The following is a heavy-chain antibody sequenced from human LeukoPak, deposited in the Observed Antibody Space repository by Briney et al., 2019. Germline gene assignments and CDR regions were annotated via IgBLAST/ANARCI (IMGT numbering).Heavy chain of an antibody. V-gene: IGHV3-21*01. CDR1: GFTFSSYW. D-gene: IGHD3-22*01. Sequence: PGGSLRLSCAASGFTFSSYWMSWVRQAPGKGLEWVSSIWSDSADIHYADSVKGRFTISRDNAKNSLYLQMNSLRAEDSAVYYFARDFFHNDISRPFDYWGQGTLVTVSS. CDR3: ARDFFHNDISRPFDY. J-gene: IGHJ4*02. CDR2: IWSDSADI.